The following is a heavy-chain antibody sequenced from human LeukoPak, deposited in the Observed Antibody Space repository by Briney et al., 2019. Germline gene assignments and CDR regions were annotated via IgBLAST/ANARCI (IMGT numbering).Heavy chain of an antibody. J-gene: IGHJ4*02. CDR1: GFTFSSYG. CDR3: AKSGPYCSSTTCNYFDY. V-gene: IGHV3-33*06. Sequence: GGSLRLSCAASGFTFSSYGMHWVRQAPGKGLEWVAAILSDGSKEFYTDSVKGRFTISRDNSKNTLYLQMNSLSAEDTAVYYCAKSGPYCSSTTCNYFDYWGQGTLVTVSS. D-gene: IGHD2-2*01. CDR2: ILSDGSKE.